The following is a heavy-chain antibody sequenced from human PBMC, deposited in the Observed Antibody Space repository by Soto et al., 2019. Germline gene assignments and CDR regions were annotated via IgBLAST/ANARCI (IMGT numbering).Heavy chain of an antibody. D-gene: IGHD3-22*01. CDR3: ARDPREPYYYDSSGKNSQYYLDY. CDR1: GFTFSSYG. CDR2: IWYDGSNE. Sequence: GGSLRLSCAASGFTFSSYGMYWVRQAPGKGLEWVALIWYDGSNEYYADSVKGRFTISRDNSKNTLYLQMNSLRAEDTALYYCARDPREPYYYDSSGKNSQYYLDYWGQGTLVTVSS. V-gene: IGHV3-33*01. J-gene: IGHJ4*02.